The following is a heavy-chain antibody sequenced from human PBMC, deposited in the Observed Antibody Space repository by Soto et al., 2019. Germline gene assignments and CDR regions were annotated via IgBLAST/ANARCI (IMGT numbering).Heavy chain of an antibody. CDR3: ARDEDSSSWYLNYYYYYGMDV. D-gene: IGHD6-13*01. V-gene: IGHV3-48*02. J-gene: IGHJ6*02. Sequence: PGGSLRLSCAASGFTFSYYWMSWVRQAPGKGLEWVANINSSSSTKYYADSVKGRFTISRDNAKNSLYLQMNSLRDEDTAVYYCARDEDSSSWYLNYYYYYGMDVWGQGTTVTVSS. CDR2: INSSSSTK. CDR1: GFTFSYYW.